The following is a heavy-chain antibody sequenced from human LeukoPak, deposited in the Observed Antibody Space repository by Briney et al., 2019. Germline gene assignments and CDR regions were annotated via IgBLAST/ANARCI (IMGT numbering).Heavy chain of an antibody. CDR2: INPNSGGT. V-gene: IGHV1-2*02. D-gene: IGHD1-26*01. CDR1: GYTFTGYY. J-gene: IGHJ3*02. Sequence: ASVNVSCKASGYTFTGYYMHWVRQAPGQGLEWMGWINPNSGGTNYAQNFQGRVTMTRDTSISTAYMELSRLRSDDTALYYCARASGRYSDAFDIWGQGTMVTVSS. CDR3: ARASGRYSDAFDI.